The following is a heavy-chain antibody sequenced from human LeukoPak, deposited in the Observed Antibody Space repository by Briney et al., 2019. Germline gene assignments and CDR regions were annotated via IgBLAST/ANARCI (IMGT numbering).Heavy chain of an antibody. Sequence: PSETLSLTCTVSGGSISSYYWSWIRQPPGKGLEWIGYIYYSGSTNYNPSLKSRVIISVDTSKNQFSLKLSSVTAADTAVYYCARGGDDYGDYFDYWGQGTLVTVSS. CDR2: IYYSGST. CDR1: GGSISSYY. D-gene: IGHD4-17*01. CDR3: ARGGDDYGDYFDY. J-gene: IGHJ4*02. V-gene: IGHV4-59*01.